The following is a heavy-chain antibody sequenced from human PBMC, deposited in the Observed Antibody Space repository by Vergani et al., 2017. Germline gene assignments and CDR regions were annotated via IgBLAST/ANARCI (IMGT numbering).Heavy chain of an antibody. CDR3: ARLRPPGTYVGG. Sequence: QVQLQESGPGLVKPSETLSLTCTVSGGSISSSSYYWGWIRQPPGKGLEWIGSIYYSGSTYYNPSLKSRVTISVDTSKNQFSLKLSSVTAADTAVYYCARLRPPGTYVGGWGQGTLVTVSS. CDR2: IYYSGST. V-gene: IGHV4-39*01. D-gene: IGHD1-14*01. CDR1: GGSISSSSYY. J-gene: IGHJ4*02.